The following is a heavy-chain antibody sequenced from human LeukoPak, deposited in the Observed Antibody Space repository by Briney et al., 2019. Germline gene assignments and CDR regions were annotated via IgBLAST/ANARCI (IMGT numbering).Heavy chain of an antibody. D-gene: IGHD3-9*01. CDR3: ATGIGTRMYSDIP. V-gene: IGHV4-61*02. CDR1: GGSINSASYY. J-gene: IGHJ5*02. CDR2: IYTSGST. Sequence: SETLSLTCTVSGGSINSASYYWSWIRQPAGKGLEWIGRIYTSGSTNYNPSLKSRVTISIDMSKNQFSLKLSSVTAADTAVYYCATGIGTRMYSDIPWGHGTLVTVS.